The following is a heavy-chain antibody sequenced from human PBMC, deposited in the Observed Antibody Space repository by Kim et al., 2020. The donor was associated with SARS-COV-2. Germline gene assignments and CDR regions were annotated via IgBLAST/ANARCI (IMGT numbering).Heavy chain of an antibody. V-gene: IGHV3-48*03. J-gene: IGHJ6*02. Sequence: GGSLRLSCAASGFTFSSYEMNWVRQAPGKGLEWVSYISSSGSTIYYADSVKGRFTISRDNAKNSLYLQMNSLRAEDTAVYYCARDLPANYYEGGMDVWGQGTTVTVSS. D-gene: IGHD3-22*01. CDR3: ARDLPANYYEGGMDV. CDR1: GFTFSSYE. CDR2: ISSSGSTI.